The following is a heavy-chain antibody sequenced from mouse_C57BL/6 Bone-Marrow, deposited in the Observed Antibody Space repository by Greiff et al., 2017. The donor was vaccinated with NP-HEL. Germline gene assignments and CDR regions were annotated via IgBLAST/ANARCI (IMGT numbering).Heavy chain of an antibody. Sequence: EVMLVESGGGLVQPGGSLKLSCAASGFTFSDYYMYWVRQTPEKRLEWVAYISNGGGSTDYPDTVKGRFTISRDNAKNTLYLQMSRLKSEDTAMYYCARGYDTWFAYWGQGTLVTVSA. CDR3: ARGYDTWFAY. CDR1: GFTFSDYY. J-gene: IGHJ3*01. V-gene: IGHV5-12*01. CDR2: ISNGGGST. D-gene: IGHD2-2*01.